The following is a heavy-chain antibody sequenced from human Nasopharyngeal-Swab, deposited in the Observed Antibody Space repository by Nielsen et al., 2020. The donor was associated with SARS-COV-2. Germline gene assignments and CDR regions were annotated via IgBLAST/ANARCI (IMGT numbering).Heavy chain of an antibody. CDR3: ARRIAAAGWRWFDP. CDR2: IIPIFGTA. Sequence: SVQVSCKASGGTFSSYAISWVRQAPGQGLEWMGGIIPIFGTANYAQKFQGRVTITADESTSTAYMELSSLRSEDTAVYYCARRIAAAGWRWFDPWGQGTLVTVSS. CDR1: GGTFSSYA. J-gene: IGHJ5*02. V-gene: IGHV1-69*13. D-gene: IGHD6-13*01.